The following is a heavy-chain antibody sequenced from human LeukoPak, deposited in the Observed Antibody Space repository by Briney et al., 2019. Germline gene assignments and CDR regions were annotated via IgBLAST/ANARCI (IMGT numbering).Heavy chain of an antibody. J-gene: IGHJ6*03. CDR1: GYTFTMYY. CDR2: INPSDGAT. Sequence: ASVKVSCKASGYTFTMYYIHWVRQAPGQGLEWMGMINPSDGATTYAQRFQGRVTMTRDMSTTTVYMDLRSLRSDDTAVYFCARQQHGGLTGSLGALFASYYTYYYMDVWGRGTTVTVSS. V-gene: IGHV1-46*01. D-gene: IGHD3-16*01. CDR3: ARQQHGGLTGSLGALFASYYTYYYMDV.